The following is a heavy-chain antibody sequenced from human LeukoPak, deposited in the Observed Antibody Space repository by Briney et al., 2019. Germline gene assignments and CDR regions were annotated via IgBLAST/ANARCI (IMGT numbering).Heavy chain of an antibody. CDR2: IYHSGST. Sequence: SETLSLTCTVSGGSISSSNYYWGWIRQPPGKGLEWIGNIYHSGSTSYNPSLKSRVTISVDTSKNHFSLKLTSVTATVTAVYSCARCPMIVGRAFDIWGQGTMVTVSS. CDR1: GGSISSSNYY. D-gene: IGHD3-22*01. V-gene: IGHV4-39*02. CDR3: ARCPMIVGRAFDI. J-gene: IGHJ3*02.